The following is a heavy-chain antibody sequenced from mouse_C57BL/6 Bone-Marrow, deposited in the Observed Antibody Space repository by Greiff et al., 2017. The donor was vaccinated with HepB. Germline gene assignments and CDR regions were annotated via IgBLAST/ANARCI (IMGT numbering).Heavy chain of an antibody. D-gene: IGHD2-4*01. V-gene: IGHV1-15*01. J-gene: IGHJ4*01. CDR1: GYTFTDYE. CDR3: TRDDSLYYYAMDY. CDR2: IDPETGGT. Sequence: QVQLKESGAELVRPGASVTLSCKASGYTFTDYEMHWVKQTPVHGLEWIGAIDPETGGTAYNQKFKGKAILTADKSSSTAYMALRSLTSEDSAVYYCTRDDSLYYYAMDYWGQGTSVTVSS.